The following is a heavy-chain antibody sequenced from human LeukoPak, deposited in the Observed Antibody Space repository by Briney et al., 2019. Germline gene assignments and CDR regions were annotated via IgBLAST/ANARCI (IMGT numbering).Heavy chain of an antibody. CDR3: AKAQVGPAYYFDY. Sequence: GGSLRLSCAASGFTFSSSAMSWVRQAPGKGLAWVSAISNNGGYTYYADSVQGRFTISRDNYKSTLCLQMNSLRAEDTAVYYCAKAQVGPAYYFDYWGQGTLVTVSS. CDR2: ISNNGGYT. J-gene: IGHJ4*02. CDR1: GFTFSSSA. V-gene: IGHV3-23*01.